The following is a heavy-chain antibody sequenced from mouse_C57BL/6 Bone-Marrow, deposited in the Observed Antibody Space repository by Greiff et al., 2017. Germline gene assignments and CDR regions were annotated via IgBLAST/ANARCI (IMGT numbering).Heavy chain of an antibody. J-gene: IGHJ3*01. CDR3: ARDVHYYGSSPWFAY. CDR2: ISDGGSYT. Sequence: DVQLVESGGGLVKPGGSLKLSCAASGFTFSSYAMSWVRQTPEKRLEWVATISDGGSYTYYPDNVKGRFTISRDNAKNNLYLQMSHLKSEDTAMYYCARDVHYYGSSPWFAYWGQGTLVTVSA. CDR1: GFTFSSYA. V-gene: IGHV5-4*01. D-gene: IGHD1-1*01.